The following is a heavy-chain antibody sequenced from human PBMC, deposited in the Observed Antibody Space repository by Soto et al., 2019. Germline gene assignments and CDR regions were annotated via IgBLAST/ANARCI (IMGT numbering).Heavy chain of an antibody. CDR3: ARAPPHYSKTYDY. V-gene: IGHV4-34*01. CDR1: GGSFSGYY. J-gene: IGHJ4*02. Sequence: QVQLQQWGAGLLKPSETLSLTCAVYGGSFSGYYWSWIRQPPGKGLEWIGEINHSGSTNYNPSLKSRVPISIDTSKNQCSLQLSSVTAADTAVYYCARAPPHYSKTYDYWGQGTLVTVSS. D-gene: IGHD6-13*01. CDR2: INHSGST.